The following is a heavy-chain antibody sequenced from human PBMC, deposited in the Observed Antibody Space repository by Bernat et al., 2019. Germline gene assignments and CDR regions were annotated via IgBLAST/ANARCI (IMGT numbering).Heavy chain of an antibody. CDR3: DRDLATAMVPFDFYYYSGMDV. D-gene: IGHD5-18*01. J-gene: IGHJ6*02. CDR2: ISYDGSNK. CDR1: GFTFSSYA. Sequence: QVQLVESGGGVVQPGRSLRLSCAASGFTFSSYAMHWVRQAPGKGLEWVAVISYDGSNKYYADSVKGRFTISRDNSKNTLYLQMNSLRAEDTAVYYCDRDLATAMVPFDFYYYSGMDVLGQGTPVTVSS. V-gene: IGHV3-30-3*01.